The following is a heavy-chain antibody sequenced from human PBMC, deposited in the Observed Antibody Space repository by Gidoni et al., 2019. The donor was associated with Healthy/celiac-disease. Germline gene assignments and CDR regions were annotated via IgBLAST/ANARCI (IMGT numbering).Heavy chain of an antibody. CDR3: AKGPYYYDSSGYARGAFDI. V-gene: IGHV3-9*01. CDR1: GFTFDDYS. CDR2: ISWNSGSI. D-gene: IGHD3-22*01. Sequence: EVQLVESGGGLVQPGRYLRLSCAASGFTFDDYSLPWVRQAPGKGLEWVSGISWNSGSIGYADSVKGRFTISRDNAKNSLYLQMNSLRAEDTALYYCAKGPYYYDSSGYARGAFDIWGQGTMVTVSS. J-gene: IGHJ3*02.